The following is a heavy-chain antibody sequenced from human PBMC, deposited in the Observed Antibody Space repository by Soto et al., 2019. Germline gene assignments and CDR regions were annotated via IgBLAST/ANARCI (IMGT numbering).Heavy chain of an antibody. CDR1: GYTFTSYG. Sequence: ASVTVSCKASGYTFTSYGISWVRQAPGQGLEWMGWISAYNGNTNYAQKLQGRVTMTTDTSTSTAYMELRSLRSDDTAVYYCARAGYCSSTSCYATDFDYWGQGTLVTVSS. D-gene: IGHD2-2*01. CDR3: ARAGYCSSTSCYATDFDY. V-gene: IGHV1-18*01. J-gene: IGHJ4*02. CDR2: ISAYNGNT.